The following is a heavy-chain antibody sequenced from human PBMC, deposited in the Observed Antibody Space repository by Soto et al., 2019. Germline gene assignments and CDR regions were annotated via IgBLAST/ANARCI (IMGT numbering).Heavy chain of an antibody. Sequence: SVNVSCKASGYTFTSYGMHWVRQAPGQGLEWMGGIIPIFGTPNYAQKFQGRVTITADKSTSTAYMEVRNLRSDDTAVYYCARGWETVGSNTPFAYGGQGTLVTVSS. V-gene: IGHV1-69*06. J-gene: IGHJ4*02. D-gene: IGHD1-26*01. CDR3: ARGWETVGSNTPFAY. CDR2: IIPIFGTP. CDR1: GYTFTSYG.